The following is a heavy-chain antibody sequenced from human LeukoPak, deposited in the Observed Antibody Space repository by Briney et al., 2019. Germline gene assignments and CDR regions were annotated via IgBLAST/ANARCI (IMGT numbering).Heavy chain of an antibody. CDR2: IYHTGST. D-gene: IGHD3-16*01. CDR1: GGSLTNHY. V-gene: IGHV4-4*07. Sequence: SETLSLTCTVSGGSLTNHYWNWIRHPAGTGLEYIGRIYHTGSTDYNPSLKSRVTLSVDTSNNQFSLNLTSVTAADTAVYYCARGPLGGESFDIWGQGTMVTVSS. CDR3: ARGPLGGESFDI. J-gene: IGHJ3*02.